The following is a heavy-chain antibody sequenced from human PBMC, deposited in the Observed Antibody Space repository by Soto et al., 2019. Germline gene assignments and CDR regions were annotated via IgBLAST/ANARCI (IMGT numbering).Heavy chain of an antibody. CDR3: ARLSEGVFRGGSFGV. D-gene: IGHD3-10*01. CDR1: GFTFSSYA. Sequence: GGSLRLSCAASGFTFSSYAMHWVRQAPGKGLEWVAVISYDGSNKYYADSVKGRFTIPRDNSKNTLYLQMNSLRAEDTAVYYCARLSEGVFRGGSFGVWGQGTTVTVSS. V-gene: IGHV3-30-3*01. CDR2: ISYDGSNK. J-gene: IGHJ6*02.